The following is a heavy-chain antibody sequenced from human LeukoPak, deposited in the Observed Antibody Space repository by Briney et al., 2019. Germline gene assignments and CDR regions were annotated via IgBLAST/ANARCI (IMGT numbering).Heavy chain of an antibody. J-gene: IGHJ4*02. V-gene: IGHV3-7*03. CDR1: GFTFSSYW. D-gene: IGHD1-26*01. CDR3: ARGRSGEVVGAIPFDY. CDR2: IRQDGSTM. Sequence: PGGSLRLSCAASGFTFSSYWMSWVRQAPGKGLEWVANIRQDGSTMSYVDSVGGRFTISRDNAKNSLYLQMNSLRAEDTAVYYCARGRSGEVVGAIPFDYWGQGTLVTVSS.